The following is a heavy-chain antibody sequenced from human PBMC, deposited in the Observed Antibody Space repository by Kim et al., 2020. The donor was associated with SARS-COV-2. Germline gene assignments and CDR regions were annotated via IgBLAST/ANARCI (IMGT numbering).Heavy chain of an antibody. CDR3: VKGGWLDY. D-gene: IGHD2-15*01. V-gene: IGHV3-23*01. CDR2: DDSA. J-gene: IGHJ4*02. Sequence: DDSASFAEPVTGRFTVSRNSARNTLYLQMNSLRADDTAIYYCVKGGWLDYWGPGTLVTVSS.